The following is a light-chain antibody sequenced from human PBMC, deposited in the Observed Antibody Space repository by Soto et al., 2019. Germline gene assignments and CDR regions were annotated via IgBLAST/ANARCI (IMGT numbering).Light chain of an antibody. CDR1: SSDIGGYNA. Sequence: LPQPASVSGSPGQTITISCTGTSSDIGGYNAVSWYQHHPGKAPKLIIYEVTHRPSGVSDRFSASKSGNTASLTISGLQAEDEADYYCNSFRVSHLYVFGTGTKGTVL. CDR2: EVT. J-gene: IGLJ1*01. V-gene: IGLV2-14*01. CDR3: NSFRVSHLYV.